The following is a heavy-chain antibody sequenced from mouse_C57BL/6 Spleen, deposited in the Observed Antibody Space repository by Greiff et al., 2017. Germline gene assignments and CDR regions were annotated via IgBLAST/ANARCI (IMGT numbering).Heavy chain of an antibody. CDR3: ASPITTVVPYAMDY. J-gene: IGHJ4*01. D-gene: IGHD1-1*01. V-gene: IGHV1-64*01. CDR1: GYTFTSYW. Sequence: QVQLQQPGAELVKPGASVKLSCKASGYTFTSYWMLWVKQRPGQGLEWIGMIPPNSGSTNYNEKFKSKATLTVDKSSSTAYMQLSSLTSEDSAVYYCASPITTVVPYAMDYWGQGTSVTVSS. CDR2: IPPNSGST.